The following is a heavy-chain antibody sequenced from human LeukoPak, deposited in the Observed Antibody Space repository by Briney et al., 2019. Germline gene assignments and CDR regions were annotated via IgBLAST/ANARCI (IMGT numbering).Heavy chain of an antibody. CDR2: IWYDGSNK. V-gene: IGHV3-33*01. CDR1: GFTFSSYG. J-gene: IGHJ3*02. D-gene: IGHD3-22*01. Sequence: GGSLRLSCAASGFTFSSYGMHWVRQAPGKGLEWVALIWYDGSNKKYADSVKGRFTISRDNSKNTLYVQMNSLRAEDTAVYYCARSPYDSSGLIWGQGTMVTVSS. CDR3: ARSPYDSSGLI.